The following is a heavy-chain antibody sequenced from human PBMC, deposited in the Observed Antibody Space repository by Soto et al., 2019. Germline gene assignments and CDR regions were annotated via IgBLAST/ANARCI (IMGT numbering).Heavy chain of an antibody. CDR2: IIPLFATA. D-gene: IGHD1-26*01. CDR3: ARVGGSLTYYYPMDV. Sequence: SVKVSCKASGDTFSNNAINWVRQAPGQGLEWMGGIIPLFATAKYAQTFQDRVTITADESTSTVYMELRSLRSEDTAVYYCARVGGSLTYYYPMDVWGQGTTVNVSS. CDR1: GDTFSNNA. J-gene: IGHJ6*02. V-gene: IGHV1-69*13.